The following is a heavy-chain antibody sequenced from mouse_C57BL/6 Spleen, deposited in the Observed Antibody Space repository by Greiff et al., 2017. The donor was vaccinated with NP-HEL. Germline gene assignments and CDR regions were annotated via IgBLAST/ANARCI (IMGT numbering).Heavy chain of an antibody. V-gene: IGHV5-4*01. CDR3: ARDHFYDGYLYYFDY. J-gene: IGHJ2*01. CDR2: ISDGGSYT. Sequence: DVMLVESGGGLVKPGGSLKLSCAASGFTFSSYAMSWVRQTPEKRLEWVATISDGGSYTYYPDNVKGRFTISRDNAKNNLYLQMSHLKSEDTAMYYCARDHFYDGYLYYFDYWGQGTTLTVSS. D-gene: IGHD2-3*01. CDR1: GFTFSSYA.